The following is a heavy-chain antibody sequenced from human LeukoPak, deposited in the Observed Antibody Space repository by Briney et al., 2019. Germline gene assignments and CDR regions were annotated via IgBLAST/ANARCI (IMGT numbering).Heavy chain of an antibody. D-gene: IGHD3-22*01. Sequence: GGSLRLSCAASGFTFSSYGMSWVRRAPGKGLEWVSAISGSGGSTYYADSVKGRFTISRDNSKNTLYLQMNSLRAEDTAVYYCAKGWTEYYYDSSGPWAYWGQGTLVTVSS. J-gene: IGHJ4*02. V-gene: IGHV3-23*01. CDR2: ISGSGGST. CDR1: GFTFSSYG. CDR3: AKGWTEYYYDSSGPWAY.